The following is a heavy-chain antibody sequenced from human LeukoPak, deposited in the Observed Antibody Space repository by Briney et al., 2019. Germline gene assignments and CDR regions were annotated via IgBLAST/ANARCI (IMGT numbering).Heavy chain of an antibody. Sequence: SETLSLTCTVSGASIGSYYWSWIRQSPGKGLEWVGYFFYSGRTNYNPSLKSRVTISVDTSKNQFSLKLSSVTAADTAVYYCASSCSGSSVLGVWGQGTLVTVSS. CDR2: FFYSGRT. CDR1: GASIGSYY. V-gene: IGHV4-59*01. CDR3: ASSCSGSSVLGV. D-gene: IGHD3-10*02. J-gene: IGHJ4*02.